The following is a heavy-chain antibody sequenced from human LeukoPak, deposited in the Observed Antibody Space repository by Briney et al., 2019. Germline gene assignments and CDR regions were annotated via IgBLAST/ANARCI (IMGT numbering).Heavy chain of an antibody. CDR1: GDSVSSNSAA. CDR2: TYYRSKWYN. CDR3: ARGEDSFSH. D-gene: IGHD1-26*01. J-gene: IGHJ4*02. V-gene: IGHV6-1*01. Sequence: SGPGLVKPSQTLSLTCAISGDSVSSNSAAWNWISQSPSRGLEWLGRTYYRSKWYNDYAISVKSRITFTPDTSKNQFSLQLNSMTPEDTAVYYCARGEDSFSHWGQGTLVTVSS.